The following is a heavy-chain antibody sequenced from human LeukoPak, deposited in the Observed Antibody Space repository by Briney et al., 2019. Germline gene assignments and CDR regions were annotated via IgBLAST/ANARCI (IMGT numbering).Heavy chain of an antibody. V-gene: IGHV3-49*04. CDR3: TRDRSGYYYNWFDP. CDR1: GFTFGDYT. D-gene: IGHD3-22*01. Sequence: PGGSLRLSCTASGFTFGDYTMNWVRQAPGKGLEWVGFIRSKAYGGTTEYAASVKGRFTISRDDSKTIAYLQMNSLKTEDTALYYCTRDRSGYYYNWFDPWGQGTLVTASS. CDR2: IRSKAYGGTT. J-gene: IGHJ5*02.